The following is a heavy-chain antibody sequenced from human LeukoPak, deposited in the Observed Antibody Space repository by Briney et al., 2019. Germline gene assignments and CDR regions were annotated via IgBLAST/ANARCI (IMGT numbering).Heavy chain of an antibody. CDR1: GAPITDYY. Sequence: PSETLSLTCTVSGAPITDYYWSWIRQPPAKGLEWIGYIYYTGSPNYNPSLKSRVTLPLDRSQNQFSLKLTSVTAADTAVYYCAYGGDAYKTGYWGQGTLVTVSS. D-gene: IGHD5-24*01. V-gene: IGHV4-59*01. CDR3: AYGGDAYKTGY. CDR2: IYYTGSP. J-gene: IGHJ4*02.